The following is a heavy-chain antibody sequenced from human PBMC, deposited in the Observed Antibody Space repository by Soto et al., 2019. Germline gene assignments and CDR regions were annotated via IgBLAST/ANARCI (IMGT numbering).Heavy chain of an antibody. CDR1: VFSFVSYA. Sequence: GGSXRLSCSASVFSFVSYAMIWFRHAPGKGLECVSAISGSGGSTYYADSVKGRFTISRDNSKNTLYLQMNSLRAEDTAVYYCAKDRRSEVAGTYFDYWGQGTLVTVSS. D-gene: IGHD6-19*01. CDR2: ISGSGGST. J-gene: IGHJ4*02. V-gene: IGHV3-23*01. CDR3: AKDRRSEVAGTYFDY.